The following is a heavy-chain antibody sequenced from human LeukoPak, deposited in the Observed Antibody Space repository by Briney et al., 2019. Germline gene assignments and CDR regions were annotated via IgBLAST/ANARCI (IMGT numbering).Heavy chain of an antibody. CDR3: ARGGTDVLTGLLY. Sequence: GGSLRLSCVVSGFTFSNYAMNWVRQVPGKGLGCVSTISTSGGSTYYADSVKGRFTISRDNSKNTLYLQMNSLRAEDTAVYYCARGGTDVLTGLLYWGQGTLVTVSS. CDR1: GFTFSNYA. CDR2: ISTSGGST. V-gene: IGHV3-23*01. D-gene: IGHD3-9*01. J-gene: IGHJ4*02.